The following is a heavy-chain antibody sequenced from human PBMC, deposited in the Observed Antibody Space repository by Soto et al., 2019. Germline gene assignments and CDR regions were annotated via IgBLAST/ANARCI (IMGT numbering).Heavy chain of an antibody. D-gene: IGHD5-18*01. Sequence: QLQLQESGPGLVKPSETLSLNCIVAGGSIGASHYFWGWIRQPPGKSLEWIGTIADSGKIYYNPSLTGQLSISVDPSNNHFSVKLISVNAVYTAMYYCARHANTPLIKTPLAFDTWGPGTMVTVSA. J-gene: IGHJ3*02. CDR2: IADSGKI. CDR3: ARHANTPLIKTPLAFDT. V-gene: IGHV4-39*01. CDR1: GGSIGASHYF.